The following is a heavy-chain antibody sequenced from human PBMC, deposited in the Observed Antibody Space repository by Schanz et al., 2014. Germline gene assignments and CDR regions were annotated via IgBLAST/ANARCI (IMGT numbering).Heavy chain of an antibody. Sequence: EVQLLESGGGLVQPGGSLRLSCVASGFTFFGSFAMSWVRQAPGKGLEWVSAISGSGSSTYYADSVKGRFTISRDNSKNTLFLQMSSLRAEDTAVYYCARDRVGASSYFDYWGQGTLVTVSS. J-gene: IGHJ4*02. D-gene: IGHD1-26*01. CDR3: ARDRVGASSYFDY. CDR1: GFTFFGSFA. V-gene: IGHV3-23*01. CDR2: ISGSGSST.